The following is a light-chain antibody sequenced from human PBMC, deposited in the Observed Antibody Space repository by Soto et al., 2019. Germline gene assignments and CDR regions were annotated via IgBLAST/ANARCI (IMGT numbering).Light chain of an antibody. CDR1: QSVTSTY. V-gene: IGKV3-20*01. J-gene: IGKJ2*01. Sequence: TVLTQSPGTLSLSPGERATLSCRASQSVTSTYLAWYQQKPGQAPRLLIYGVSSRATGIPDRFGGSGSGTDFTLTISRLEPEDFAVYYCQQYGTSPYTFGQGTTLEIK. CDR2: GVS. CDR3: QQYGTSPYT.